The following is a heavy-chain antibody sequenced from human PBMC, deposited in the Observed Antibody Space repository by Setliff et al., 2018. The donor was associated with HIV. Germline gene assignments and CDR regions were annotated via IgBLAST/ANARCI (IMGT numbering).Heavy chain of an antibody. D-gene: IGHD6-13*01. CDR1: GYTLTELS. CDR2: FDPEDGET. V-gene: IGHV1-24*01. Sequence: ASVKVSCKVSGYTLTELSMHWVRQAPGKGLEWMGGFDPEDGETIYAQKFQGRVTMTEDTSTDTAYMGLSSLRSEDTAVYYCATATIWTSSSWSHYFDYWGQGTLVTVSS. J-gene: IGHJ4*02. CDR3: ATATIWTSSSWSHYFDY.